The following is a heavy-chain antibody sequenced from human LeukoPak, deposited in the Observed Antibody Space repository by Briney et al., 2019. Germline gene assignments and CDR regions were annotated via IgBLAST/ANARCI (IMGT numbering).Heavy chain of an antibody. CDR2: INPSGGST. CDR3: ARSPLQQLVPSYYFDY. D-gene: IGHD6-13*01. J-gene: IGHJ4*02. Sequence: ASVKVSCKASGYTFTSYYMHWVRQAPGQGLESMGIINPSGGSTSYAQKFQGRVTMTRDTSTSTVYMELSSLRSEDTAVYYCARSPLQQLVPSYYFDYWGQGTLVTVSS. CDR1: GYTFTSYY. V-gene: IGHV1-46*01.